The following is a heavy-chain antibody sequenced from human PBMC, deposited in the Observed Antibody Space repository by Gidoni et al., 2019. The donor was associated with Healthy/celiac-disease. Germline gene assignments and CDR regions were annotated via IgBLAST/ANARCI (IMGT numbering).Heavy chain of an antibody. V-gene: IGHV1-2*02. CDR1: GYTFTGYY. D-gene: IGHD4-17*01. Sequence: QVQLVQSGAEVKKPGASVKVSCKASGYTFTGYYMHWVRQAPGQGLEWMGWINPNSGGTNDAQKFQGRVTMTRDTSISTAYMELSRLRSDDTAVYYCARTFGDYMVIDAFDIWGQGTMVTVSS. CDR2: INPNSGGT. CDR3: ARTFGDYMVIDAFDI. J-gene: IGHJ3*02.